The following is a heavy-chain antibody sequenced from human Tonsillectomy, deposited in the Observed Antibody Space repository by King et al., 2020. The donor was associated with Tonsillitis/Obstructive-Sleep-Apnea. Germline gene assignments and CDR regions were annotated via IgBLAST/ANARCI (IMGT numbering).Heavy chain of an antibody. CDR1: GGSFSGYY. CDR3: ARDYTSSPYYYYYMDV. J-gene: IGHJ6*03. D-gene: IGHD6-6*01. V-gene: IGHV4-34*01. Sequence: VQLQQWGAGLLKPSGTLSLTCAVYGGSFSGYYWSWIRQPPGKGLEWIGEINHSGSTNYKPSLKSRVTISVDTSKNQFSLDLSSVTAADTAVYYCARDYTSSPYYYYYMDVWGKGTTVTVSS. CDR2: INHSGST.